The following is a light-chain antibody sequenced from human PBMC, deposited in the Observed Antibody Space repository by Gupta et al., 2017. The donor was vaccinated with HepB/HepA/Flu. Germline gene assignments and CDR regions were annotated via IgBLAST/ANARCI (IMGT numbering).Light chain of an antibody. Sequence: QSVLTQPPSVSGAPGQRVTISCTGSTSNIGAGFDVHWYQQFPGSGPNLLIYGNNNRPSGVPDRFSGSKSGTSASLAITGLQTEDEADYYCQSYDSSLSGWGVFGGGTKVTVL. CDR1: TSNIGAGFD. J-gene: IGLJ2*01. CDR3: QSYDSSLSGWGV. V-gene: IGLV1-40*01. CDR2: GNN.